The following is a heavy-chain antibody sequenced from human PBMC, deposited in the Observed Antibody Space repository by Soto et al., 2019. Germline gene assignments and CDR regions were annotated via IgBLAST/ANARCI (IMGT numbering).Heavy chain of an antibody. V-gene: IGHV3-53*02. CDR1: GFTVSSNY. CDR3: STGGDTAIGRTFDY. D-gene: IGHD5-18*01. CDR2: IYSGGST. Sequence: EVQLVETGGGLIQPGGSLRLSCAASGFTVSSNYMSWVRQAPGKGLEWVAVIYSGGSTYYADSVKGRFTISRDNSKNTLYLQMNSLRAEDTAVYYCSTGGDTAIGRTFDYWGQGTLVTVSS. J-gene: IGHJ4*02.